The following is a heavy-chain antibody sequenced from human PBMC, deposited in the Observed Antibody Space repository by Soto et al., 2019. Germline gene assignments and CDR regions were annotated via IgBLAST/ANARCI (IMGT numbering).Heavy chain of an antibody. V-gene: IGHV4-61*01. D-gene: IGHD1-26*01. CDR2: FYYSGIT. CDR1: GGSVSSGNYY. J-gene: IGHJ1*01. CDR3: AVPPPWEPRPFQH. Sequence: SETLSLTCTVSGGSVSSGNYYWSWIRQPPGKGLEWIGYFYYSGITNYNPSLKNRVTISVDTSKNQFSLNLSSVTTADTAVYYCAVPPPWEPRPFQHWGQRTLVTVSS.